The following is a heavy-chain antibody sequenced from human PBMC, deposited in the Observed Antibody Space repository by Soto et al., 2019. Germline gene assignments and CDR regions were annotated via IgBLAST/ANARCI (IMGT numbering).Heavy chain of an antibody. D-gene: IGHD3-22*01. Sequence: PGGSLRLSCAASGFTFSSYAMSWVRQAPGKGLEWVSAISGSGGSTYYADSVKGRFTISRDNSKNTLYLQMNSLRAEDTAVYYCAKDGFSSGYYYTGGHYFDYWGQGTLVTVSS. CDR2: ISGSGGST. J-gene: IGHJ4*02. V-gene: IGHV3-23*01. CDR1: GFTFSSYA. CDR3: AKDGFSSGYYYTGGHYFDY.